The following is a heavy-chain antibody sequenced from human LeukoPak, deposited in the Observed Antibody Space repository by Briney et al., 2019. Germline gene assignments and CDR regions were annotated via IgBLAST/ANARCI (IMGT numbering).Heavy chain of an antibody. V-gene: IGHV3-53*01. CDR3: ANFVRGSYYFDY. J-gene: IGHJ4*02. D-gene: IGHD3-10*01. CDR2: IYSDGRT. CDR1: GFTVSNKY. Sequence: GGSLRLSCAASGFTVSNKYMTWVRQAPGKGLEWVSLIYSDGRTYYADSVKGRCTISRDNSKNTLYLQMNSLRAEDTAVYYCANFVRGSYYFDYWGQGTLVTVSS.